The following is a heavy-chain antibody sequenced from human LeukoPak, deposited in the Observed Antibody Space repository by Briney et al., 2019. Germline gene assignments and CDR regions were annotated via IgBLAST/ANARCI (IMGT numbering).Heavy chain of an antibody. CDR3: ASIRAQGG. CDR1: GGSFSGYY. Sequence: SETLSLTCAVYGGSFSGYYWSWIRQPPGKGLEWIGEINPSGSTNYNPSLKSRVTISVDTSKNQFSLKLSSVTAADTAVYYCASIRAQGGWGQGTLVTVSS. CDR2: INPSGST. J-gene: IGHJ4*02. V-gene: IGHV4-34*01. D-gene: IGHD1-26*01.